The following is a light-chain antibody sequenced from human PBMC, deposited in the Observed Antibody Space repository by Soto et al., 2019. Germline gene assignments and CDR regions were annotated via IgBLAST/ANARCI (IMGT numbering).Light chain of an antibody. CDR2: QAS. CDR3: QHYNRYSAT. V-gene: IGKV1-5*03. Sequence: DIQMTQSPSTLSASVGDRVTITCRASQSITPWLAWYQQKPGKVPKLLIYQASSLESGVPLRFSGSASGTEFTLTINSMQPDDFAAYYCQHYNRYSATFGQGTKVAIK. CDR1: QSITPW. J-gene: IGKJ1*01.